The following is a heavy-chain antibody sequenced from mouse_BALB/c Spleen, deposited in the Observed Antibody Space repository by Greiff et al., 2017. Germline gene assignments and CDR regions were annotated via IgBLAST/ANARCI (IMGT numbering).Heavy chain of an antibody. Sequence: EVQLVESGGGLVKPGGSLKLSCAASGFTFSDYYMYWVRQTPEKRLEWVATISDGGSYTYYPDSVKGRFTISRDNAKNNLYLQMSSLKSEDTAMYYCARDWGMMITTWFAYWGQGTLVTVSA. D-gene: IGHD2-4*01. V-gene: IGHV5-4*02. CDR3: ARDWGMMITTWFAY. CDR1: GFTFSDYY. J-gene: IGHJ3*01. CDR2: ISDGGSYT.